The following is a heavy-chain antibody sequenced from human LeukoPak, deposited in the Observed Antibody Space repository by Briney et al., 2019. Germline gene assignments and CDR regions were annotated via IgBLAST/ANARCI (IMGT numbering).Heavy chain of an antibody. CDR2: IGIDSGNT. CDR1: GFPFIEYS. Sequence: GGSLRLSCTASGFPFIEYSMNWVRQAPGKGLEWISYIGIDSGNTKYADSVRGRFTISADKAKNSPHLQMNSLRVEDTAVYYCARDHNYAFDNWGQGTLVSVAS. CDR3: ARDHNYAFDN. D-gene: IGHD1-1*01. V-gene: IGHV3-48*01. J-gene: IGHJ4*02.